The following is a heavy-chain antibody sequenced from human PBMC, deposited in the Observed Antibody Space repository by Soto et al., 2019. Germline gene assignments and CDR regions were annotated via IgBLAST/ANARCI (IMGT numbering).Heavy chain of an antibody. V-gene: IGHV3-33*01. CDR3: ARGYYDSSGYATLSLVDY. Sequence: GGSLRLSCAASGFTFSSYGMHWVRQAPGKGLEWVAVIWYDGSNKYYADSVKGRFTISRDNSKNTLYLQMNSLRAEDTAVYYCARGYYDSSGYATLSLVDYWGQGTLVTVSS. CDR1: GFTFSSYG. CDR2: IWYDGSNK. D-gene: IGHD3-22*01. J-gene: IGHJ4*02.